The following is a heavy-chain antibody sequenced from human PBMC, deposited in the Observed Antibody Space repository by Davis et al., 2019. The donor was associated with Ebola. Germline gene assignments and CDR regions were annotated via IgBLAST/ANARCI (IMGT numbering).Heavy chain of an antibody. V-gene: IGHV3-11*01. D-gene: IGHD6-19*01. CDR1: GFTFSNAW. CDR2: ISSSGSTI. Sequence: GESLKISCAASGFTFSNAWMNWVRQAPGKGLEWVSYISSSGSTIYYADSVKGRFTISRDNAKNSLYLQMNSLRAEDTAVYYCAKVRSSGWYYFDYWGQGTLVTVSS. J-gene: IGHJ4*02. CDR3: AKVRSSGWYYFDY.